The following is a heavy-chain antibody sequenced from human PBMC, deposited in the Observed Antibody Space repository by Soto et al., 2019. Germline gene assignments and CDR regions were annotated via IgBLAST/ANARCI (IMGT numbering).Heavy chain of an antibody. CDR3: ARGASMLTFGGATYGMDV. Sequence: QVQLLQSGAEVKKPGSSVKVSCKASGDTLRSYAISWVRQAPGQGLEWMGGIIPIFGTANYAQKFQGRVTIAADKSTCTASMELSSLRSEDEAVYYCARGASMLTFGGATYGMDVWGQGPKVTVSS. V-gene: IGHV1-69*06. CDR1: GDTLRSYA. J-gene: IGHJ6*02. CDR2: IIPIFGTA. D-gene: IGHD3-16*01.